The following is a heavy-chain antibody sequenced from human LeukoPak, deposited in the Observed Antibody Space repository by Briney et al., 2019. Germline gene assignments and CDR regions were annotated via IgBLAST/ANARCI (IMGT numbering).Heavy chain of an antibody. J-gene: IGHJ4*02. Sequence: GGSLRLSCVASGLSVSSNYMSWVRQAPGKGLEWVAVISYDGSNKYYADSVKGRFTISRDNSKNTLYPQMNSLRAEDTAVYYCARESWGSGFDYWGQGTLVTVSS. D-gene: IGHD7-27*01. V-gene: IGHV3-30-3*01. CDR3: ARESWGSGFDY. CDR1: GLSVSSNY. CDR2: ISYDGSNK.